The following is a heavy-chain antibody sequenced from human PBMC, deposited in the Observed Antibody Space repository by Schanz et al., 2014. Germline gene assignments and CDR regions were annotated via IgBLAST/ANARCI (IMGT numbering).Heavy chain of an antibody. V-gene: IGHV1-2*02. CDR2: INPNSGGT. CDR3: ARGTRVRTTDFWSGLYYFDY. J-gene: IGHJ4*02. Sequence: QVQLVQSGAEVKKPGASVKVSCKASGYTFTGYYMHWVRQAPGQGLEWMGWINPNSGGTNYAQKFQGRVTMTRDTSTSTVYMELSSLRSEDTAVYYCARGTRVRTTDFWSGLYYFDYWGQGTLVTVSS. CDR1: GYTFTGYY. D-gene: IGHD3-3*01.